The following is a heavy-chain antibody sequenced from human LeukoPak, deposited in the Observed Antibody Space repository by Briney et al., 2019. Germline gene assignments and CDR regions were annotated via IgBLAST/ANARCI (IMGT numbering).Heavy chain of an antibody. J-gene: IGHJ4*02. CDR2: INQGGSVQ. CDR1: GFTFRFYA. V-gene: IGHV3-7*01. Sequence: GGSLRLSCAASGFTFRFYAMSWVRQAPGKGLEWVANINQGGSVQYYMDSVKGRFTISRDDAKNSLYVQMNSLRDEDTAVYYCARVEYSGWNLEYWGQGTLVTVSS. CDR3: ARVEYSGWNLEY. D-gene: IGHD5-12*01.